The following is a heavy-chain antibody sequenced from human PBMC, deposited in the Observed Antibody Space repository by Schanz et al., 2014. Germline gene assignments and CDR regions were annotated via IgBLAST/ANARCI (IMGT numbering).Heavy chain of an antibody. V-gene: IGHV4-30-4*07. Sequence: QVQLQESGPGLVKPSQTLSLTCAVSGGSISSGGYTWSWIRQPPGKGLEWIGYIYYSGSTFYNPSLKVRVTISVDTSKNQFSLMLGSVTAADTAVYYCARAAGPVDYWGQGTLVTVSS. CDR3: ARAAGPVDY. CDR2: IYYSGST. CDR1: GGSISSGGYT. J-gene: IGHJ4*02. D-gene: IGHD6-13*01.